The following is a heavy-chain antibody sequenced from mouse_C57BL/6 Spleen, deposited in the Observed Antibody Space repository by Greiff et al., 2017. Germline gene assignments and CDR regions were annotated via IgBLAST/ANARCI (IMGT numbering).Heavy chain of an antibody. J-gene: IGHJ4*01. D-gene: IGHD2-4*01. CDR2: IYPGSGST. CDR1: GYTFTSYW. CDR3: ASHYYDYDAASYYAMDY. V-gene: IGHV1-55*01. Sequence: QVQLQQPGAELVKPGASVKMSCKASGYTFTSYWITWVKQRPGQGLEWIGDIYPGSGSTNYNEKFKSKATLTVDTSSSTAYMQLSSLTSEDSAVYYCASHYYDYDAASYYAMDYWGQGTSVTVSS.